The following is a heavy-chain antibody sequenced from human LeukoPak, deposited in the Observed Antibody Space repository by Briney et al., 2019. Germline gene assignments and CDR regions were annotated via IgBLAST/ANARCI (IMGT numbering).Heavy chain of an antibody. CDR1: GGSISSSSYY. J-gene: IGHJ5*01. Sequence: SESVSLTCTVSGGSISSSSYYWAWIRQPPGKGLEWIGSIYYSGSTYYNPSLKSPVTISVDTSKNQFSLKLSSVTAADTAVYYCAKQETDDYGDPNWFDPWGQASLVSVSS. D-gene: IGHD4-17*01. CDR3: AKQETDDYGDPNWFDP. CDR2: IYYSGST. V-gene: IGHV4-39*01.